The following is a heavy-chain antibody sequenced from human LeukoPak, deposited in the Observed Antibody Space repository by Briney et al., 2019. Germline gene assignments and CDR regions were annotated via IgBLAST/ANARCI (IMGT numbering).Heavy chain of an antibody. J-gene: IGHJ5*02. Sequence: GESLKISCKGSGYSFTSYWIGWVRQMPGKGLEWMGIIYPGDSDTRYSPSFQGQVTISADKSISTAYLQWSSLKASDTAMYYCARQLLWFGESWGWFDPWGQGTLVTVSS. D-gene: IGHD3-10*01. CDR2: IYPGDSDT. CDR1: GYSFTSYW. CDR3: ARQLLWFGESWGWFDP. V-gene: IGHV5-51*01.